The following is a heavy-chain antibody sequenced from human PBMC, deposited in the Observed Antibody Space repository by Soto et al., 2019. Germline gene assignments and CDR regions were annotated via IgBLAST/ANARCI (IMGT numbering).Heavy chain of an antibody. Sequence: GSGPTLVNPTQTLTLTCALSGFSVSARGVGVGWIRQPPGKALEWLAIIYWNDDKLYRPSLQSRLTITKDTSNNQVVLTMTNMDPVDTATYYCAHSPWGAAPDYWGQGTPVTVSS. J-gene: IGHJ4*02. CDR2: IYWNDDK. D-gene: IGHD3-16*01. V-gene: IGHV2-5*01. CDR3: AHSPWGAAPDY. CDR1: GFSVSARGVG.